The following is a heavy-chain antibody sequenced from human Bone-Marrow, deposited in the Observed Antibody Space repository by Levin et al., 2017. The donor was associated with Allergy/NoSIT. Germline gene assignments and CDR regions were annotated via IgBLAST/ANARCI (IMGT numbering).Heavy chain of an antibody. J-gene: IGHJ3*02. Sequence: SGGSLRLSCAASGFTFDDYTMHWVRQAPGKGLEWVSFISWNGGSIYYADSLKGRFTISRDNSKNSLYLQMNSLRTEDTALYYCAKDIAAAGIHGPRGAFDIWGQGTMVTVSS. V-gene: IGHV3-43*01. CDR1: GFTFDDYT. D-gene: IGHD6-13*01. CDR2: ISWNGGSI. CDR3: AKDIAAAGIHGPRGAFDI.